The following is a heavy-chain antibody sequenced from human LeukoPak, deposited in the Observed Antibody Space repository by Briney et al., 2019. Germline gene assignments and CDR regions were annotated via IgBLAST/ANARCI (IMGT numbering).Heavy chain of an antibody. D-gene: IGHD6-6*01. CDR3: VKQGEYTAYSDFDS. CDR1: GFNFDTYA. J-gene: IGHJ4*02. V-gene: IGHV3-23*01. CDR2: ISGSGNTV. Sequence: QTGGSLRLSCAASGFNFDTYAMSWVRQAPGKGLEWVSVISGSGNTVYYADSVKGRFTISRDNSKSTLYLHMSSLRVEDTAVYFCVKQGEYTAYSDFDSWGQGTLVTVSS.